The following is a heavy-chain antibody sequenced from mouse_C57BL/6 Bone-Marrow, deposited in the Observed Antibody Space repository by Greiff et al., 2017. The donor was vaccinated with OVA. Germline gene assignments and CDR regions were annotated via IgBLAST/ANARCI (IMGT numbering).Heavy chain of an antibody. Sequence: EVQLVESGGGLVKPGGSLKLSCAASGFTFSDYGMHWVRQAPEKGLEWVAYISSGSSTIYYADTVKGRFPISRDNAKNTLFLHMPSLRSEDTAMYDCARINYWDCDVWGTGTTVTVSS. J-gene: IGHJ1*03. CDR2: ISSGSSTI. CDR3: ARINYWDCDV. CDR1: GFTFSDYG. V-gene: IGHV5-17*01.